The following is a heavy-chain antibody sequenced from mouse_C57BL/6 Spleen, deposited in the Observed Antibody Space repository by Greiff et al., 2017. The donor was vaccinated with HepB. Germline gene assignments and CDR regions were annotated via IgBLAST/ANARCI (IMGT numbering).Heavy chain of an antibody. V-gene: IGHV1-69*01. CDR2: IDPSDSYT. D-gene: IGHD3-2*02. J-gene: IGHJ4*01. CDR1: GYTFTSYW. CDR3: ARSFPYQGAMDD. Sequence: QVQLQQPGAELVMPGASVKLSCKASGYTFTSYWMHWVKQRPGQGLEWIGEIDPSDSYTNYNQKFKGKSTLTVDKSSSTAYMQLSSLTSEDSAVYYCARSFPYQGAMDDWGQGTSVTVSS.